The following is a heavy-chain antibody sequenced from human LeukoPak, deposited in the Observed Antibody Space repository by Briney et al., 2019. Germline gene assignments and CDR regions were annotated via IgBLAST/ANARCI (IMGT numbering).Heavy chain of an antibody. D-gene: IGHD3-22*01. Sequence: GGSLRLSCAASGFTFSGYGMSWVRQAPGKGLEWVSAISGSGGSTFYADSVKARFTISRDNSKNTLYLQMNSLRAEDTAVYYCVSYDSSGYYFDYWGQGTLVTVSS. V-gene: IGHV3-23*01. J-gene: IGHJ4*02. CDR1: GFTFSGYG. CDR2: ISGSGGST. CDR3: VSYDSSGYYFDY.